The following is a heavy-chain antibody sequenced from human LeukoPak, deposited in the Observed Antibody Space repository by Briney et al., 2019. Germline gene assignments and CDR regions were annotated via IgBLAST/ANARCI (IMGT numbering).Heavy chain of an antibody. CDR3: ARPGRDGYNYDAFDI. D-gene: IGHD5-24*01. J-gene: IGHJ3*02. Sequence: GGSLRLSCAASGFTFSSYAMHWVRQAPGKGLEYVSAISSNGDSTYYANSVKGRLTISRHNSKNMLYLQMGSQRAEDMAVCYCARPGRDGYNYDAFDIWGQGTMVTVSS. V-gene: IGHV3-64*01. CDR2: ISSNGDST. CDR1: GFTFSSYA.